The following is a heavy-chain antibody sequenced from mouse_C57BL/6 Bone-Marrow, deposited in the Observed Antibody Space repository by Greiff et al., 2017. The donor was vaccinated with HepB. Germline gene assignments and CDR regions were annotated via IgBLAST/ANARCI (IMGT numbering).Heavy chain of an antibody. CDR1: GYTFTSYW. Sequence: QVQLQQPGAELVKPGASVKLSCKASGYTFTSYWMQWVKQRPGQGLEWIGEIDPSDSYTNYNQKFKGKATLTVDTSSSTAYMQLSSLTSEDSAVYYCAREGSSYWYFDVWGTGTTVTVSS. V-gene: IGHV1-50*01. CDR2: IDPSDSYT. CDR3: AREGSSYWYFDV. J-gene: IGHJ1*03. D-gene: IGHD1-1*01.